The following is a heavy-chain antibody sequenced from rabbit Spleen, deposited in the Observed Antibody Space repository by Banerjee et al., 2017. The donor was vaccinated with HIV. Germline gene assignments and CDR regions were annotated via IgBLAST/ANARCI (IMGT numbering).Heavy chain of an antibody. CDR1: GFDLSTYYY. D-gene: IGHD2-1*01. Sequence: QEQLVESGGGLVKPEGSLTLTCTASGFDLSTYYYMCWVRQAPGKGLEWIACIDTGFGGTTYYASWAKGRFTISKTSSTTVTLQMTSLTAADTATYFCATYVDYDGDFNLWGPGTLVTVS. J-gene: IGHJ4*01. CDR2: IDTGFGGTT. CDR3: ATYVDYDGDFNL. V-gene: IGHV1S45*01.